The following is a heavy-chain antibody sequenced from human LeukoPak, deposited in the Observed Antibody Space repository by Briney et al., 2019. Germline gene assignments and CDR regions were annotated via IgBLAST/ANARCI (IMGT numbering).Heavy chain of an antibody. CDR3: ARAVGCSSTSCYRIDYYGMDV. CDR1: GGTFSSYA. Sequence: GASVKVSCKASGGTFSSYAISWVRQAPGQGLGWMGGIIPIFGTANYAQKFQGRVTITADESTSTAYMELSSLRSEDTAVYYCARAVGCSSTSCYRIDYYGMDVWGQGTTVTVSS. J-gene: IGHJ6*02. D-gene: IGHD2-2*01. V-gene: IGHV1-69*01. CDR2: IIPIFGTA.